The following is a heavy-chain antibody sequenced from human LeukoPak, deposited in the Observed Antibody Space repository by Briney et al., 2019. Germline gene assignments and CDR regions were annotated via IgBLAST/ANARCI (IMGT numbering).Heavy chain of an antibody. CDR3: ARDYYDSSGYYKHAKPFDY. Sequence: PSETLSLTCAVYGRSFNDYYWSWIRQPPGKGLEWIGSIYYSGSTYYNPSLKSRVTISVDTSKNQFSLKLSSVTAADTAVYYCARDYYDSSGYYKHAKPFDYWGQGTLVTVSS. CDR2: IYYSGST. V-gene: IGHV4-34*01. CDR1: GRSFNDYY. D-gene: IGHD3-22*01. J-gene: IGHJ4*02.